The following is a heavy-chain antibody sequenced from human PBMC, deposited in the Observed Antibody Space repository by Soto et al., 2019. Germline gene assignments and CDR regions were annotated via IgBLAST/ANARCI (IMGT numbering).Heavy chain of an antibody. D-gene: IGHD6-6*01. CDR1: GFTFSDDY. CDR2: ISNSGRTL. CDR3: ARDLVAVSGGVYSSSSGGYFFDF. Sequence: ESGGGLVKPGGSLRLSCGASGFTFSDDYMSWIRQAPGKGLEWVSYISNSGRTLYYADSMKGRLTISRDNAKNSLFLQMNSLRSEDTAVYYCARDLVAVSGGVYSSSSGGYFFDFWGQGTLVTVSS. J-gene: IGHJ4*02. V-gene: IGHV3-11*01.